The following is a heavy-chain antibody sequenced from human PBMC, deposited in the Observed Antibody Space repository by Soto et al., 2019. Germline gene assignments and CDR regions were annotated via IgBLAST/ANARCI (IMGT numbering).Heavy chain of an antibody. CDR2: IIGGAHST. Sequence: EVQLLESGGDLVQPGGSLRLSCATSGFTFSTYGMSWVRQAPGKGLEWVSSIIGGAHSTYYADSVKGRVTISRDNSKNTLYLQMNSLRAEDTAVYFCAKRSVTGTYYFDYWGQGTLVTVSS. D-gene: IGHD1-1*01. CDR1: GFTFSTYG. J-gene: IGHJ4*02. V-gene: IGHV3-23*01. CDR3: AKRSVTGTYYFDY.